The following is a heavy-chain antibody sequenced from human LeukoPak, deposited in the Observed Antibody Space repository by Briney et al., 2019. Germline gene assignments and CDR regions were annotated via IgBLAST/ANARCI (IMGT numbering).Heavy chain of an antibody. CDR1: AGSISSGYYY. CDR2: IYYSGST. CDR3: ARVVRGSWYFDY. V-gene: IGHV4-30-4*01. J-gene: IGHJ4*02. Sequence: SETLSLTCTVSAGSISSGYYYWSWIRQPPGKGLEWIGYIYYSGSTYYNPSLKSRVTISVDTSKNQFSLKLSSVTAADTAVYYCARVVRGSWYFDYWGQGTLVTVSS. D-gene: IGHD3-10*01.